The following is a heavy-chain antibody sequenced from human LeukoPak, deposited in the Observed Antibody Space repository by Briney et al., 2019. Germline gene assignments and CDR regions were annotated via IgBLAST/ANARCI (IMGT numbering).Heavy chain of an antibody. Sequence: GSLRLSCAASGFTFSSYWMIWVRQAPGKGPEWVANIKQDGSEKSYVDYVKGRFTISRDNAKNSLYPQINSLRAEDTAVYYCARSRYGDYWGQGTLVTVSS. CDR1: GFTFSSYW. CDR2: IKQDGSEK. J-gene: IGHJ4*02. CDR3: ARSRYGDY. V-gene: IGHV3-7*01. D-gene: IGHD3-16*01.